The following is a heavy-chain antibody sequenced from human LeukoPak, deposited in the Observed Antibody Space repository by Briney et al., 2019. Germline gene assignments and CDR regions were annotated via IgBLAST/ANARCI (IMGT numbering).Heavy chain of an antibody. CDR1: GFTFSSYA. CDR2: ISGSGSST. V-gene: IGHV3-23*01. D-gene: IGHD2-15*01. CDR3: AKDLLLGYCSRGSCYPFDY. J-gene: IGHJ4*02. Sequence: PGGSLRLSCAASGFTFSSYAMSWVRQAPGKGLEWVSAISGSGSSTYYADSVKGRFTISRDNSKNTLYLQMNSLRAEDTAVYYCAKDLLLGYCSRGSCYPFDYWGQGTLVTVSS.